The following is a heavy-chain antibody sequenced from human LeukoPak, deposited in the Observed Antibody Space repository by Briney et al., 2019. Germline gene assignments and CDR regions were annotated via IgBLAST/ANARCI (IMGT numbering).Heavy chain of an antibody. D-gene: IGHD2-8*01. V-gene: IGHV4-39*01. CDR1: GGSISSSSYY. CDR2: IYYSGST. CDR3: ARLDVSPMVYATSYWYFDL. Sequence: SETLSLTCTVSGGSISSSSYYWGWIRQPPGKGLEWIGSIYYSGSTYYNPSLKSRVTISVDTSKNQFSLKLSSVTAADTAVYYCARLDVSPMVYATSYWYFDLWGRGTLVTVSS. J-gene: IGHJ2*01.